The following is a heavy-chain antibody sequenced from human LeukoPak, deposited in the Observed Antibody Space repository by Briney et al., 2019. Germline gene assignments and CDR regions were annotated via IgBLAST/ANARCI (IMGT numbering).Heavy chain of an antibody. D-gene: IGHD4-17*01. J-gene: IGHJ3*02. CDR1: GGSVSSSF. Sequence: PSETLSLTCSVCGGSVSSSFWSWIRQPPGKGLEWIGHIYYSGSTNYNPSLKSRVTISVDTSKNHFSLKVTSVTAADTAVYYCARVGPTDDYGDSHDAFDIWGQGTLVAVSS. V-gene: IGHV4-59*02. CDR3: ARVGPTDDYGDSHDAFDI. CDR2: IYYSGST.